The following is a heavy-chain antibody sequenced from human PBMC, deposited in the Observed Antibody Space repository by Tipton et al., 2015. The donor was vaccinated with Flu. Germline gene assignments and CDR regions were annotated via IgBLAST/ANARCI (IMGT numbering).Heavy chain of an antibody. J-gene: IGHJ4*02. V-gene: IGHV4-38-2*02. CDR1: DYSISRGYY. CDR2: IYHSGST. D-gene: IGHD1-26*01. Sequence: TLSLTCTVSDYSISRGYYWGWIRQPPGKGLEWIGNIYHSGSTYYNPSLKGRVTISVDTSKNQFSLKLSSVTAADTAVYYCARVKSGARDYFDYWGQGTLVTVSS. CDR3: ARVKSGARDYFDY.